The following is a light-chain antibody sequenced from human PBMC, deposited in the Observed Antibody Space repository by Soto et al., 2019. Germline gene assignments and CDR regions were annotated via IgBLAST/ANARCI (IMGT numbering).Light chain of an antibody. Sequence: QSALTQPASVSGSPGQSITISCTGTSRDVGSYNLVSWYQQHPGKAPKLMIYEGSKRRSGVCNRFSGSKSGNTASLTISGLQDEDEADYYCCSYAGSSTVVFGGGTKLTVL. CDR1: SRDVGSYNL. V-gene: IGLV2-23*01. CDR2: EGS. CDR3: CSYAGSSTVV. J-gene: IGLJ2*01.